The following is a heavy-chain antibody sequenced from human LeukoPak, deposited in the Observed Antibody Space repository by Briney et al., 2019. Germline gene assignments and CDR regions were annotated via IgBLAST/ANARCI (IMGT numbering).Heavy chain of an antibody. D-gene: IGHD3-10*01. V-gene: IGHV3-74*01. Sequence: GGSLRLSCAASGFTFTSHWMHWVRQAPGKGLVWVSRINSDGTSTTYADSVKGRFTISRDNAKNTLYLQMNSLRAEDTALYYCARDYGSGSYYNGIDYWGQGTLVSVSS. CDR3: ARDYGSGSYYNGIDY. CDR2: INSDGTST. CDR1: GFTFTSHW. J-gene: IGHJ4*02.